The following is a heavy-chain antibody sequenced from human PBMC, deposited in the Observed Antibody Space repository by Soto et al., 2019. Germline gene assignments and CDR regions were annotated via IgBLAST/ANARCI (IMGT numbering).Heavy chain of an antibody. CDR3: ATIFRDSSGYMGY. V-gene: IGHV5-51*01. Sequence: GESLKIRCNGSGYSFTGYWIGWVRQMPGKGLEWMGIIYPGDSDTRYSPSFQGQVTISAAKSISTAYLQWSSLKASDAALYYCATIFRDSSGYMGYWGRGTLVTVSS. CDR2: IYPGDSDT. D-gene: IGHD6-19*01. CDR1: GYSFTGYW. J-gene: IGHJ4*02.